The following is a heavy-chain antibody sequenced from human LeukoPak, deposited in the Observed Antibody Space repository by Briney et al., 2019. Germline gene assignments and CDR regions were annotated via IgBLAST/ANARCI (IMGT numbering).Heavy chain of an antibody. CDR2: ISYDGSNK. D-gene: IGHD2-2*01. CDR3: ARYCTSTNCYGIY. J-gene: IGHJ4*02. CDR1: GFTSSSYG. Sequence: GGSLRLSCAASGFTSSSYGMHWVRQAPGKGLEWVAVISYDGSNKYYADSVKGRFTISRDNAKNSLYLQMNSLRAEDTAVYYCARYCTSTNCYGIYWGQGTLVTVSS. V-gene: IGHV3-30*03.